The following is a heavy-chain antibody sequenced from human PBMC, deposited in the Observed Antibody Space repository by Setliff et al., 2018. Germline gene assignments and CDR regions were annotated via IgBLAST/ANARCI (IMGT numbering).Heavy chain of an antibody. Sequence: SETLSLTCTVSGGSFSSSGYYWGWIRQPPGKGLEWIGSFYYSGSTYYNPSLKSRVTISVDTSKNQFSLKLTSVTATDTAVYYCARHKGCINGVCYRYFDYWGQGTLVTVSS. CDR3: ARHKGCINGVCYRYFDY. V-gene: IGHV4-39*01. D-gene: IGHD2-8*01. CDR2: FYYSGST. J-gene: IGHJ4*02. CDR1: GGSFSSSGYY.